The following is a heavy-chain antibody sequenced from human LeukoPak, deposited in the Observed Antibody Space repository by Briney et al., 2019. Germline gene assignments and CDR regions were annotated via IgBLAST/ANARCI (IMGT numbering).Heavy chain of an antibody. CDR3: AKDRLTYYYYGMDV. V-gene: IGHV3-30*18. J-gene: IGHJ6*02. CDR1: GFTFSSYG. Sequence: GGSLRLSCAASGFTFSSYGMHWVRQAPGKGLEWVAVISYDGSNKYYADSVKGRFTISRDNSKNTLYLQMNSLRAEDTAVYYCAKDRLTYYYYGMDVWGQGTTVTVSS. CDR2: ISYDGSNK. D-gene: IGHD3-16*01.